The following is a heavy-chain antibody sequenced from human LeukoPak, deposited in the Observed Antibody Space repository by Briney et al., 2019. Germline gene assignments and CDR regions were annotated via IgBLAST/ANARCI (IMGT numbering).Heavy chain of an antibody. J-gene: IGHJ4*02. D-gene: IGHD1-1*01. V-gene: IGHV3-23*01. CDR1: GFTFSSYA. CDR3: ARDGGYGTKGTCWRRFDS. Sequence: GGSLRLSCAASGFTFSSYAMSWVRQAPGKGLEWVSAISGSGGSTYYADSVKGRFTISRDNSKNTLYLQMNSLRAEDTAVYYCARDGGYGTKGTCWRRFDSGGKGTLSPSPQ. CDR2: ISGSGGST.